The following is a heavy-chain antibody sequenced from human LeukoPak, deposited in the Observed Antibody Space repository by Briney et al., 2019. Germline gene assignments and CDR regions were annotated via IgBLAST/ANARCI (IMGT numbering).Heavy chain of an antibody. J-gene: IGHJ5*02. CDR1: NYSISSGYD. Sequence: SETLSLTCTVSNYSISSGYDWAWIRQPPGKGLQWIGNIYHSGNTYYNPSLKSRVSLSVDTSENQFSLKLSSVTAADTAVYYCARDRPMVRGVLVPWGQGTLVTVSS. V-gene: IGHV4-38-2*02. CDR2: IYHSGNT. CDR3: ARDRPMVRGVLVP. D-gene: IGHD3-10*01.